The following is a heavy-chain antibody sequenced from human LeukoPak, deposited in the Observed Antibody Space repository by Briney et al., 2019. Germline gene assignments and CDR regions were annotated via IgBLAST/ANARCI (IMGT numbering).Heavy chain of an antibody. Sequence: SETLSLTCAVYGGSFSGYYWSWIRQPPGKGLEWIGEINHSGSTNYNPSLKSRVTISVDTSKNQFSLKLSSVTAADTAVYYCASRYGDYALVYWGQGTLVTVSS. CDR2: INHSGST. V-gene: IGHV4-34*01. CDR3: ASRYGDYALVY. D-gene: IGHD4-17*01. CDR1: GGSFSGYY. J-gene: IGHJ4*02.